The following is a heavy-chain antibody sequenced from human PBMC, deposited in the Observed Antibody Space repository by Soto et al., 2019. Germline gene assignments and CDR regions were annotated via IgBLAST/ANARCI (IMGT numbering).Heavy chain of an antibody. D-gene: IGHD3-10*01. Sequence: QVQLVQSGAEVRKPGSSVKVSCKASGGAFSSYTINWVRQAPGQGLEWMGRIIPILGLTNYAQKFRGRVTITADTSSTTAYVELNNLRSEGTAIYYCATAYQLLEYWGQGTHVTVSS. V-gene: IGHV1-69*02. CDR3: ATAYQLLEY. CDR2: IIPILGLT. CDR1: GGAFSSYT. J-gene: IGHJ4*02.